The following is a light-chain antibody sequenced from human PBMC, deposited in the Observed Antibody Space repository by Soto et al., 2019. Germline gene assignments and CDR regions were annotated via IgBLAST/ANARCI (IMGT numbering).Light chain of an antibody. V-gene: IGLV2-11*01. CDR2: DVS. Sequence: QSALTQPRSVSGSPGQSVTISCTGPTIDVDSSNYVSWYQQHPGKAPKLMIYDVSERPSGVPDRFSGSKSGSTASLTISGLQAEDEADYYCCSYATTFYVFGSGTKATVL. CDR3: CSYATTFYV. CDR1: TIDVDSSNY. J-gene: IGLJ1*01.